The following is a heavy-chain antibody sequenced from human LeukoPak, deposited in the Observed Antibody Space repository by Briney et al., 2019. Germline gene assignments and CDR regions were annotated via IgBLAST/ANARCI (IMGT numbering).Heavy chain of an antibody. D-gene: IGHD1-26*01. CDR2: IYYSGST. V-gene: IGHV4-59*01. CDR3: ARVGFALQIDY. Sequence: SETLSLTCTVSGGSISSYYWSWIRQPPGKGLEWIGYIYYSGSTNYNPSLKSRVTISVDTSKNQFFLKLSSVTAADTAVYYCARVGFALQIDYWGQGTLVTVSS. J-gene: IGHJ4*02. CDR1: GGSISSYY.